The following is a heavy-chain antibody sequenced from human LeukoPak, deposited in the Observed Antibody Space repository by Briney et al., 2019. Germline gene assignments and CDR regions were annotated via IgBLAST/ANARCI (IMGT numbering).Heavy chain of an antibody. CDR1: GFTFSSYA. CDR2: ISHDGSNK. CDR3: AKIRSSWYEGDY. V-gene: IGHV3-30-3*02. Sequence: PGGSLRLSCAASGFTFSSYAMHWVRQAPGKGLEWVAVISHDGSNKYYADSVKGRFTISRDNSKNTLYLQMNSLRAEDTAVYYCAKIRSSWYEGDYWGQGTLVTVSS. J-gene: IGHJ4*02. D-gene: IGHD6-13*01.